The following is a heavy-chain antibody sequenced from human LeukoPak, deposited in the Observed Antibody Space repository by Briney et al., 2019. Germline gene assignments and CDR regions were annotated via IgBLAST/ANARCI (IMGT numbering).Heavy chain of an antibody. J-gene: IGHJ4*02. V-gene: IGHV3-9*01. CDR2: ITWNSGRI. CDR1: GFTFDDYA. D-gene: IGHD6-19*01. CDR3: AKDRNGWLGGPYFDY. Sequence: GGSLRLSCAASGFTFDDYAMHWVRQAPGKGLEWVSGITWNSGRIGYADSVKGRFTISRDNARNSLYLQMNSLRAEDTALYYCAKDRNGWLGGPYFDYWGQGTLVTVSS.